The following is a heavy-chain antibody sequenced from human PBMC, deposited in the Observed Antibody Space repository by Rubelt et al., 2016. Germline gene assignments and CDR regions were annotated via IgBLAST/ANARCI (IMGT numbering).Heavy chain of an antibody. CDR2: LNHSGCT. CDR3: ARGKEGLGVTMMAY. Sequence: QVQLQQWGAGLLKPSETLSLTCAVYGGSFSGYYWSWIRQPPGKGLEWIGELNHSGCTNYNPSLKRRVTLSVDTSKNQFSLRLSSVTASDTAVYYCARGKEGLGVTMMAYWGQGTLVTVSS. CDR1: GGSFSGYY. D-gene: IGHD3-22*01. V-gene: IGHV4-34*01. J-gene: IGHJ4*02.